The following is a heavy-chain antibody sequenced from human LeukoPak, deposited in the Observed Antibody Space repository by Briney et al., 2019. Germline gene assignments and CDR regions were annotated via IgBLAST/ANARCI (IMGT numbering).Heavy chain of an antibody. CDR3: ARSLSLISTGARENWFDP. D-gene: IGHD3-9*01. CDR1: GYTFTGYY. J-gene: IGHJ5*02. CDR2: INPNSGGT. Sequence: ASVKVSCKASGYTFTGYYMHWVRQAPGQGLEWMGWINPNSGGTNYAQKFQGWVTMTRDTSISTAYMELSRLRSDDTAVYYCARSLSLISTGARENWFDPWGQGTLVTVSS. V-gene: IGHV1-2*04.